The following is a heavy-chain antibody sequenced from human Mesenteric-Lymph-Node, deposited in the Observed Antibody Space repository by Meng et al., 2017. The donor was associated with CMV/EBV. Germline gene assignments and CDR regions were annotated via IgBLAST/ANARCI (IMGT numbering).Heavy chain of an antibody. V-gene: IGHV3-21*01. CDR2: ISRSSSDI. Sequence: GESLKISCAASGFTFSSYAMGWVRQAPGKGLEWVSSISRSSSDIYYSDSVKGRFTISRDNSKNTLYLQMNNLRAEDTAVYYCARAQRYASSWYAYFDYWGQGTLVTVSS. CDR3: ARAQRYASSWYAYFDY. D-gene: IGHD6-13*01. J-gene: IGHJ4*02. CDR1: GFTFSSYA.